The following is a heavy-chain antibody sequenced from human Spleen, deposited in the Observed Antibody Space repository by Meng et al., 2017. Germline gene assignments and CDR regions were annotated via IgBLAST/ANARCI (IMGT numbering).Heavy chain of an antibody. Sequence: SETLSLTCAVSGASISSDNWWSWVRQPPGKGLEWIGSVSHSGTTSYNPSLNSRVTISIDTSKNHFSLKLRSVTAADTAVYYCARVYGGWSYFDYWGQGTLVTVSS. CDR3: ARVYGGWSYFDY. J-gene: IGHJ4*02. CDR1: GASISSDNW. D-gene: IGHD6-19*01. CDR2: VSHSGTT. V-gene: IGHV4-4*02.